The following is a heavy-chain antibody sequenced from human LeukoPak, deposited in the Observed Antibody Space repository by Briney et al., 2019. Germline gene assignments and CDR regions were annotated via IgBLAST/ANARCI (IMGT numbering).Heavy chain of an antibody. CDR2: ISGSGGST. J-gene: IGHJ4*02. Sequence: PGGSLRLSCAASGFTFSSYAMSWARQAPGKGLEWVSAISGSGGSTYYADSVKGRFTISRDNSKNTLYLQMNSLRAEDTAVYYCAKAPRYYYDSSGYYSSGDYWGQGTLVTVSS. CDR1: GFTFSSYA. CDR3: AKAPRYYYDSSGYYSSGDY. D-gene: IGHD3-22*01. V-gene: IGHV3-23*01.